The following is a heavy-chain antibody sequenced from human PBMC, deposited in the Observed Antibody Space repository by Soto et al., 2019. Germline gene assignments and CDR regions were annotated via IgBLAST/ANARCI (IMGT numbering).Heavy chain of an antibody. D-gene: IGHD3-10*01. CDR3: AKGLELWFGESLRHPNFDS. V-gene: IGHV3-72*01. CDR1: GFTFSDHY. J-gene: IGHJ4*02. CDR2: TRNKAKSYTT. Sequence: PGGSLRLSCAASGFTFSDHYMDWVRQAPGKGLEWVGRTRNKAKSYTTEYAASVKGRFTISRDDSKSSLYVQMSSLKAEDTAVYYCAKGLELWFGESLRHPNFDSWGQGTLVTVSS.